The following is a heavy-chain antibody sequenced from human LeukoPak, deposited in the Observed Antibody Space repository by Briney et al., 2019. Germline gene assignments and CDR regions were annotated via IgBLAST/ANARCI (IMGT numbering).Heavy chain of an antibody. CDR3: ARDQHDHVWGSYRPYFDY. V-gene: IGHV1-18*01. CDR2: INTYSGNT. CDR1: GYTFTSYG. J-gene: IGHJ4*02. Sequence: GASVTVSCKASGYTFTSYGISWVRQAPGQGLEWMGSINTYSGNTNYAQNLQGSVTMTTDTSTNTAYMELRSLRSDDTAVYYCARDQHDHVWGSYRPYFDYWGQGTLVTVSS. D-gene: IGHD3-16*02.